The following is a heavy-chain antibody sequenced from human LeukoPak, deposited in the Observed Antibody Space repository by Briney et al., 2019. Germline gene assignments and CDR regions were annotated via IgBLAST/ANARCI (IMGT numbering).Heavy chain of an antibody. CDR2: IYPGDSDT. CDR3: TRQKYYYDSSGEI. Sequence: ESLKISCKGSEDSFTSYWIAWVRQMPGGKGLEWMGIIYPGDSDTKYSPSFQGQVTISADKSISTAYLQWSSLRAPDTAMYYCTRQKYYYDSSGEIWGQGTMVTVSS. D-gene: IGHD3-22*01. J-gene: IGHJ3*02. CDR1: EDSFTSYW. V-gene: IGHV5-51*01.